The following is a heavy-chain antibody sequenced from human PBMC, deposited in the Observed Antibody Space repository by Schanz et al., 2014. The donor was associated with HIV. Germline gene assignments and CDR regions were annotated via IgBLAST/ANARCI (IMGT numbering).Heavy chain of an antibody. CDR1: GYGFTNYG. CDR2: ISPSNGDT. D-gene: IGHD3-3*02. J-gene: IGHJ6*02. V-gene: IGHV1-18*01. Sequence: QVQLLQSGPEVKTPGASVKVSCKTSGYGFTNYGVTWVRQAPGQGLAWMGWISPSNGDTKYTHWLQGRVTMTTDTSTNTAYMELRSLKSDDTAVYYCARAAFSSEYYYGMDVWGQGTTVTVSS. CDR3: ARAAFSSEYYYGMDV.